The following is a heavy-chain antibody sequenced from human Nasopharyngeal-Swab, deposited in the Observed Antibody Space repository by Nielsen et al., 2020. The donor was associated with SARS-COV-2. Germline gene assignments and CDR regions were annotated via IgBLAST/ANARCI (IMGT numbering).Heavy chain of an antibody. J-gene: IGHJ5*02. Sequence: WIRQPPGKGLEWIGYIYYSGSTYYNPSLKSRVTISVDTSKNQFSLKLSSVTAADTAVYYCARALGCSSTSCYAARFDPWGQGTLVTVSS. CDR3: ARALGCSSTSCYAARFDP. V-gene: IGHV4-31*02. CDR2: IYYSGST. D-gene: IGHD2-2*01.